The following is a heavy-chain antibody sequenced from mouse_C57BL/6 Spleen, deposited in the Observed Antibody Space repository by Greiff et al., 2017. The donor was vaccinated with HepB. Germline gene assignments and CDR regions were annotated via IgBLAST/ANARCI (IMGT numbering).Heavy chain of an antibody. D-gene: IGHD3-2*02. J-gene: IGHJ3*01. V-gene: IGHV5-17*01. CDR3: ARWDSSGPAWFAY. CDR1: GFTFSDYG. CDR2: ISSGSSTI. Sequence: DVQLVESGGGLVKPGGSLKLSCAASGFTFSDYGMHWVRQAPEKGLEWVAYISSGSSTIYYADTVKGRFTISRDNAKNTLFLQMTSLRSEDTAMYYCARWDSSGPAWFAYWGQGTLVTVSA.